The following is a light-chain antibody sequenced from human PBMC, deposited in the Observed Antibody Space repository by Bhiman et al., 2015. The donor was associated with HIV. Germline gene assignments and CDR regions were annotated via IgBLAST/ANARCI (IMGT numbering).Light chain of an antibody. CDR1: NIGTKS. J-gene: IGLJ1*01. CDR3: QVWDSSTFYV. V-gene: IGLV3-21*01. CDR2: YNS. Sequence: SYLLTQPPSVSVAPGMTARITCGGNNIGTKSVHWHQQKPGQAPVAVIYYNSDRPSGVPERLSGSNSGNTATLTITRVEAGDEADYYCQVWDSSTFYVFGTGTKVTVL.